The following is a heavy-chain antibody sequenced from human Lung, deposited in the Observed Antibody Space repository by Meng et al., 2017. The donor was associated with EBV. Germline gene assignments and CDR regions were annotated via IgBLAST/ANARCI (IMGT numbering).Heavy chain of an antibody. CDR2: IYWDDDK. D-gene: IGHD6-6*01. Sequence: QITLKESGPTLVKPTQTLTLTCTFSGFSLSTSGVGVGWIRQPPGKAPEWLALIYWDDDKRYSPSLKSRLTITKDTSKNQVVLTMTNMDPVDAATYYCAHIIVARPFDYWGQGTLVTVSS. CDR1: GFSLSTSGVG. CDR3: AHIIVARPFDY. J-gene: IGHJ4*02. V-gene: IGHV2-5*02.